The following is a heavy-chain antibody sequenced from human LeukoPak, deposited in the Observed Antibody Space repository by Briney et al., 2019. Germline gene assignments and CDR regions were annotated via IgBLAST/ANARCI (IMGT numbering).Heavy chain of an antibody. D-gene: IGHD3-9*01. CDR1: GYTFTSYD. CDR3: ARYFDYYYGMDV. Sequence: SVKVSCKASGYTFTSYDINWVRQAPGQGLEWMGRIIPILGIANYAQKFQGRVTITADKSTSTAYMELSSLRSEDTAVYYCARYFDYYYGMDVWGQGTTVTVSS. V-gene: IGHV1-69*04. J-gene: IGHJ6*02. CDR2: IIPILGIA.